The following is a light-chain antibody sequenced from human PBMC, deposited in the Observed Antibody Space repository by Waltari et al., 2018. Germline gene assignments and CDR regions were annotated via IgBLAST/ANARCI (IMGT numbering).Light chain of an antibody. Sequence: QSEMSQPPSVSGTPGQTVTISCSGGSSNVGSNVVNWYQQLPGTAPKLLIYRNDQRPSGVPYRFSGSKSGTSASLAISGLQSEDEADYYCAAWDDSLNGRWVFGAGTKLTVL. J-gene: IGLJ2*01. CDR1: SSNVGSNV. V-gene: IGLV1-44*01. CDR2: RND. CDR3: AAWDDSLNGRWV.